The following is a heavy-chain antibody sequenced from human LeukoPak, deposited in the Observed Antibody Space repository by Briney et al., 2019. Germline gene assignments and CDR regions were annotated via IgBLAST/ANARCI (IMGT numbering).Heavy chain of an antibody. J-gene: IGHJ4*02. CDR1: GGSISSSNW. CDR3: ARGRPNYDILTGYVGY. CDR2: IYHSGST. D-gene: IGHD3-9*01. Sequence: SGTLSLTCAVSGGSISSSNWRSWVRQPPGKGLEWIGEIYHSGSTNYNPSLKSRVTISVDKSKNQFSLKLSSVTTADTAVYYCARGRPNYDILTGYVGYWGQGTLVTVSS. V-gene: IGHV4-4*02.